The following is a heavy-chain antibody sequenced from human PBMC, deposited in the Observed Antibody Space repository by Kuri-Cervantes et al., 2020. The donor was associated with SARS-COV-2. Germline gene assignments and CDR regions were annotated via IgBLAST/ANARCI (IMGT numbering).Heavy chain of an antibody. CDR2: ISSSSSYI. Sequence: GESLKISCAASGFTFSSYSMNWVRQAPGKGLEWVSSISSSSSYIYYADSVKGRFTISRDNAKSSLYLQMNSLRAEDTAVYYCARGADSSSSHYYYYYMDVWGKGTTVTVSS. CDR1: GFTFSSYS. D-gene: IGHD6-6*01. V-gene: IGHV3-21*01. CDR3: ARGADSSSSHYYYYYMDV. J-gene: IGHJ6*03.